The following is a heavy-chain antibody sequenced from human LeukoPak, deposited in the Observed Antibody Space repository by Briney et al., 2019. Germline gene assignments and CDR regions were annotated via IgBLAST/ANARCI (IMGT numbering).Heavy chain of an antibody. J-gene: IGHJ4*02. V-gene: IGHV4-39*01. D-gene: IGHD6-19*01. CDR3: ARRVAEGGPIDY. CDR2: IYYSGST. CDR1: GGSISSSSYY. Sequence: SETLSLTCTVSGGSISSSSYYWGWIRQPPGKGLEWIGSIYYSGSTYYNPSLESRVTISVDTSKNQFSLKLSSVTAADTAVYYCARRVAEGGPIDYWGQGTLVTVSS.